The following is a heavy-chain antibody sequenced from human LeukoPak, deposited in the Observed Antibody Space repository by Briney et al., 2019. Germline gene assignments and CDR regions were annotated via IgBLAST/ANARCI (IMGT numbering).Heavy chain of an antibody. CDR3: ARRYYDFWSGYFYFDY. V-gene: IGHV4-38-2*01. CDR1: GYSISSGYY. J-gene: IGHJ4*02. Sequence: SETLSLTCVVSGYSISSGYYWGWIRQPPGKGLEWIGSIYHSGSTYYNPSLKSRVTISVDTSKNQFSLKLSSVTAADTAVYYCARRYYDFWSGYFYFDYWGQGTLVTVSS. D-gene: IGHD3-3*01. CDR2: IYHSGST.